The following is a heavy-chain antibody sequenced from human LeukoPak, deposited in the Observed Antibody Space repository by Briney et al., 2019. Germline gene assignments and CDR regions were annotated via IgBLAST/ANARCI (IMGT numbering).Heavy chain of an antibody. CDR1: GFTFSNYW. V-gene: IGHV3-7*02. Sequence: PGGSLRLSCAPSGFTFSNYWMSWARQAPAKVLEWVANINQDGSEKYYVDSVKGRFTISRDNAKNSLYLQMNSLRAEDTAVYYCARRRDSSGMGAFDIWGQGTMVTVSS. D-gene: IGHD3-22*01. J-gene: IGHJ3*02. CDR3: ARRRDSSGMGAFDI. CDR2: INQDGSEK.